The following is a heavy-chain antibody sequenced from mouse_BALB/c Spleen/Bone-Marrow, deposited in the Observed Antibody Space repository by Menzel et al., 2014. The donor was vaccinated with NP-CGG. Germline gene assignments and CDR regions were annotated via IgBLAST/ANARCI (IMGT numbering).Heavy chain of an antibody. J-gene: IGHJ4*01. CDR2: IDPENGDT. V-gene: IGHV14-4*02. D-gene: IGHD2-1*01. CDR3: NGNYYAMDY. CDR1: GFNIKDYY. Sequence: EVKLMESGAELVRSGASVKLSCTASGFNIKDYYMHGVKQRPEQGLEWIGWIDPENGDTEYAPRFQGKATMTADTSSNTAYLQLSSLTSEDTAVYYCNGNYYAMDYWGQGTSVTVSS.